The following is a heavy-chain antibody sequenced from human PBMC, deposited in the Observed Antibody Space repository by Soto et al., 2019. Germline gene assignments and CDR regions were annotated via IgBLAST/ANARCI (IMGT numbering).Heavy chain of an antibody. Sequence: GGSLRLSCTASGFTFGDYAMSWFRQAPGKGLEWVGFIRSKAYGGTTEYAASVKGRFTISRDDSKSIAYLQMNSLKTEDTAVYYCTRDGAVAVFVYWGQGTLVTVSS. CDR2: IRSKAYGGTT. V-gene: IGHV3-49*03. CDR1: GFTFGDYA. D-gene: IGHD6-19*01. CDR3: TRDGAVAVFVY. J-gene: IGHJ4*02.